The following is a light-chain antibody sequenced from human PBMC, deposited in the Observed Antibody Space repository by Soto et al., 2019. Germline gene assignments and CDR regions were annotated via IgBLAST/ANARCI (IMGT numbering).Light chain of an antibody. Sequence: DIQMTQSPSSLSASVGDKVTVTCRANQNINRFSQWYQQKAGKAPKLLIYAASSLQSGVPSRFSGSGSGTDFTLTISSLQPEDFATYYCQQSYSTPYTFGQGTKLDIK. CDR1: QNINRF. V-gene: IGKV1-39*01. J-gene: IGKJ2*01. CDR2: AAS. CDR3: QQSYSTPYT.